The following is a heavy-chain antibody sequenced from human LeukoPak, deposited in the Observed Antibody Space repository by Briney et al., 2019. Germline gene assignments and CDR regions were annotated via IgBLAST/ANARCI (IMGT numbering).Heavy chain of an antibody. CDR2: ISYDGSNK. Sequence: GRSLRLSCAASGFTFSSYGMHWVRQAPGKGLEWVAVISYDGSNKYYADSVKGRFTTSRDNSKNTLYLQMNSLRAEDTAVYYCAKDVTYDSSGYFRVNYYYGMDVWGQGTTVTVSS. J-gene: IGHJ6*02. D-gene: IGHD3-22*01. CDR3: AKDVTYDSSGYFRVNYYYGMDV. V-gene: IGHV3-30*18. CDR1: GFTFSSYG.